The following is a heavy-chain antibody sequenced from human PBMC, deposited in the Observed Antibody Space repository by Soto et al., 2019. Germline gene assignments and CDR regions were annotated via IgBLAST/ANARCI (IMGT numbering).Heavy chain of an antibody. CDR3: ARDDGGSGWSNDY. D-gene: IGHD6-19*01. V-gene: IGHV3-21*01. CDR1: GFTFSSYS. CDR2: ISSSSSYI. J-gene: IGHJ4*02. Sequence: EVQLVESGGGLVKPGGSLRLSCAASGFTFSSYSMNWVRQAPGKGLEWVSSISSSSSYIYYVDSVKGRFTISRDNAKNSLYLQMNSRRAEDTAVYYCARDDGGSGWSNDYWGQGTLVTVSS.